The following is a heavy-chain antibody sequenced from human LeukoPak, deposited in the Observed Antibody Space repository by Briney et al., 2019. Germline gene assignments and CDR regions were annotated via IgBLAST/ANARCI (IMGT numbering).Heavy chain of an antibody. CDR1: GGSVSGCSYF. Sequence: KPSETLSLTCTVSGGSVSGCSYFWSWMRQPPGKGLEWIGYIYCSGSTNYNPSLNSRLTISVDTSKNQLSLKLNSVTAADTAVYSCARDYHGHNWYYFDYWGQGTLVAVSS. V-gene: IGHV4-61*01. CDR2: IYCSGST. D-gene: IGHD1-1*01. J-gene: IGHJ4*02. CDR3: ARDYHGHNWYYFDY.